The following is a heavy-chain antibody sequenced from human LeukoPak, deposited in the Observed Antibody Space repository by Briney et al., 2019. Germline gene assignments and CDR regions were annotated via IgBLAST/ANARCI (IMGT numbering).Heavy chain of an antibody. Sequence: ASVKVSCKVSGYTLTELSMHWVRQAPGKGLESMGGFDPEDGETIYAQKFQGRVTMTEDTSTDTAYMELSSLRSEDTAVYYCATVSTVVTDSDYWGQGTLVTVSS. V-gene: IGHV1-24*01. CDR2: FDPEDGET. CDR1: GYTLTELS. CDR3: ATVSTVVTDSDY. D-gene: IGHD4-23*01. J-gene: IGHJ4*02.